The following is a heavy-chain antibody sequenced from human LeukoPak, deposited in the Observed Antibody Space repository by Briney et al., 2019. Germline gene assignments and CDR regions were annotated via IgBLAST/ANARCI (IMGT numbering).Heavy chain of an antibody. J-gene: IGHJ4*02. D-gene: IGHD5-12*01. V-gene: IGHV4-31*03. CDR1: GGSISSGGYY. CDR2: IYYSGST. Sequence: PSETLSLTCTVSGGSISSGGYYWSWIRQHPGKGLEWIGYIYYSGSTYYNPSPKSRVTISVDTSKNQFSLKLNSVTAADTAVYYCASLRTYSAYEGDYWGQGTLVTVSS. CDR3: ASLRTYSAYEGDY.